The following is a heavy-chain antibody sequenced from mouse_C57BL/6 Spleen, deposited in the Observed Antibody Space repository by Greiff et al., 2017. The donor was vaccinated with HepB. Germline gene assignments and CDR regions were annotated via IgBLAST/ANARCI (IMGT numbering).Heavy chain of an antibody. CDR1: GYTFTSYW. V-gene: IGHV1-69*01. CDR2: IDPSDSYT. Sequence: QVQLQQPGAELVMPGASVKLSCKASGYTFTSYWMHWVKQRPGQGLEWIGEIDPSDSYTNYNQKFKGKSTLTVDKSSSTAYMQLSSLTSEDSAVYYCARGRNYGYFDVWGTGTTVTVSS. J-gene: IGHJ1*03. CDR3: ARGRNYGYFDV.